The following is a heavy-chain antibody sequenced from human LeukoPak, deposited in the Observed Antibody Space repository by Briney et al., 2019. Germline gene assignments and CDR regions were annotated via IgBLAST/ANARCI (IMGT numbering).Heavy chain of an antibody. D-gene: IGHD6-19*01. J-gene: IGHJ4*02. CDR3: ARAKPKVAAFDY. CDR2: INPNSGGT. CDR1: GYTFTGYY. V-gene: IGHV1-2*02. Sequence: ASVKVSCKASGYTFTGYYMHWVRQAPGQGLEWMGWINPNSGGTNYAQTFQGRVTMTRDTSISTAYMELSRLRSDDTAVYYCARAKPKVAAFDYWGQGTLVTVSS.